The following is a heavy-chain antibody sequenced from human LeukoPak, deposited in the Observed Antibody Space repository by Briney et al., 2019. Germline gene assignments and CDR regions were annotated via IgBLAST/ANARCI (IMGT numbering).Heavy chain of an antibody. D-gene: IGHD5-24*01. Sequence: GGSLRLSCAASGFTFSSFWMSWVRQAPGKGLEWVANINQDGSEKYYVDSVRGRFTISRDNAKNSLYLQMNSLRAEDTAVYYWARDPIIDHWGQGTLVTVSS. CDR2: INQDGSEK. CDR1: GFTFSSFW. J-gene: IGHJ5*02. V-gene: IGHV3-7*01. CDR3: ARDPIIDH.